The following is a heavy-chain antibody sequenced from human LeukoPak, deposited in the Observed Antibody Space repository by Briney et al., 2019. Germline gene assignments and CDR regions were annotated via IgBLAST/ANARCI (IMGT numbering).Heavy chain of an antibody. CDR2: ISAYHGNT. Sequence: ASVTVSFKASGYTFTNYGISWVRQAPGQGREWMGWISAYHGNTNYAQELQGRGTITTDTDMSTVYMELRSLRSDDTAVYYCARDTSPGYGDPPAWFDPWGQGTLVTVSS. J-gene: IGHJ5*02. CDR3: ARDTSPGYGDPPAWFDP. V-gene: IGHV1-18*01. CDR1: GYTFTNYG. D-gene: IGHD4-17*01.